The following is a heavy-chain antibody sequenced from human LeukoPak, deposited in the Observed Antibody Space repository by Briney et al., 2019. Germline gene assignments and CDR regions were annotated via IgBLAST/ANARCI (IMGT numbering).Heavy chain of an antibody. Sequence: GRSLRLSCAASGFSFSRYAMHWVRQAPGKGLEWVSSISSSSSYIYYADSVKGRFTISRDNAKNSLYLQMNSLRAEDTALYYCAKDPSSSWYSEYFQHWGQGTLVTVSS. J-gene: IGHJ1*01. CDR3: AKDPSSSWYSEYFQH. D-gene: IGHD6-13*01. V-gene: IGHV3-21*04. CDR1: GFSFSRYA. CDR2: ISSSSSYI.